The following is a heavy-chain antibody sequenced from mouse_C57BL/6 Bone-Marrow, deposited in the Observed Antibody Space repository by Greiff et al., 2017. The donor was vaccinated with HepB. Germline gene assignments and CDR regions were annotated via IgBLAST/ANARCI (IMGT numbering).Heavy chain of an antibody. V-gene: IGHV1-26*01. Sequence: EVQLQQSGPELVKPGASVKISCKASGYTFTDYYMNWVKQSHGKSLEWIGDINPNNGGTSYNQKFKGKATLTVDKTSSTAYMELRSLTSEDSAVYYCAREEDYYGSSLYYAMDYWGQGTSVTVSS. CDR3: AREEDYYGSSLYYAMDY. D-gene: IGHD1-1*01. CDR1: GYTFTDYY. J-gene: IGHJ4*01. CDR2: INPNNGGT.